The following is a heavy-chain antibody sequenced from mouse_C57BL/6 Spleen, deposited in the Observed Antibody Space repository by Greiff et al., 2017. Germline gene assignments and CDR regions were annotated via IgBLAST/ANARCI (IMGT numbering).Heavy chain of an antibody. CDR1: GYTFTSYW. J-gene: IGHJ1*03. Sequence: VQLQQSGAELAKPGASVKLSCKASGYTFTSYWMHWVKQRPGQGLEWIGYINTSSGYTKYKQKFKDKATLTADKSSSTAYMQLSSLTYEDAAVYYCARRHGNTYFDVWGTGTTVTVSS. CDR2: INTSSGYT. V-gene: IGHV1-7*01. D-gene: IGHD2-1*01. CDR3: ARRHGNTYFDV.